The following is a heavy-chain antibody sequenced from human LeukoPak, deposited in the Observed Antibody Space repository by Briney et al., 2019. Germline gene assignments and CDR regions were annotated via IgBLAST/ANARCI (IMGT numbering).Heavy chain of an antibody. V-gene: IGHV4-59*12. D-gene: IGHD4-17*01. Sequence: SETLSLTCTVSGGSISSYYRSWIRQPPGKGLEWIGYIYYSGSTNYNPSLKSRVTISVDTSKNQFSLKLSSVTAADTAVYYCARVVDDYGDYVVPGIDYWGQGTLVTVSS. J-gene: IGHJ4*02. CDR3: ARVVDDYGDYVVPGIDY. CDR2: IYYSGST. CDR1: GGSISSYY.